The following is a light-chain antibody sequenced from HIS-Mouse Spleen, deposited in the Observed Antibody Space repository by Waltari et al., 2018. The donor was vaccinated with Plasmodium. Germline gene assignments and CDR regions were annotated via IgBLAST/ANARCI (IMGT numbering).Light chain of an antibody. V-gene: IGLV2-8*01. CDR1: SSDVGGYNY. CDR2: EVS. CDR3: SSYAGSNNVV. Sequence: QSALTQPPSASGSPGQSVTISCTGTSSDVGGYNYVSWYQQHPGNAPKLMIYEVSRRPSGFPDRFAGSKSGNTASLPVSGLQAEDEAHYYCSSYAGSNNVVFGGGTKLTVL. J-gene: IGLJ2*01.